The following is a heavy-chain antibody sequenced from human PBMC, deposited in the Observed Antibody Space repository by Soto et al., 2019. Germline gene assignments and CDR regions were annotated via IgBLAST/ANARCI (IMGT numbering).Heavy chain of an antibody. Sequence: QVQLVQSGAEVKKPGSSVKVSCKASGGTFSSYAISWVRQAPGQGHEWMGGIIPIFGTANYAQKFQGRVTITADKSSSTSYMELSSLRSEDTAVYYCARVSFRPYDILSGYLLIWGQGTLVTVAS. CDR1: GGTFSSYA. J-gene: IGHJ4*02. D-gene: IGHD3-9*01. V-gene: IGHV1-69*06. CDR3: ARVSFRPYDILSGYLLI. CDR2: IIPIFGTA.